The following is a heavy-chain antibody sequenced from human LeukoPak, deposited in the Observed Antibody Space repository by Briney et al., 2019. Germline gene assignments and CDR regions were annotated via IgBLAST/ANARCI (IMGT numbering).Heavy chain of an antibody. Sequence: SETLSLTCAVYGGSFSGYYWSWIRQPPGKGLEWIGEINHSGSTNYNPSLKSRVTISVDTSKNQFSLKLSSVTAADTAVYYCARGEDSSGWFVYWGQGTLITVSS. D-gene: IGHD6-19*01. J-gene: IGHJ4*02. CDR2: INHSGST. CDR3: ARGEDSSGWFVY. V-gene: IGHV4-34*01. CDR1: GGSFSGYY.